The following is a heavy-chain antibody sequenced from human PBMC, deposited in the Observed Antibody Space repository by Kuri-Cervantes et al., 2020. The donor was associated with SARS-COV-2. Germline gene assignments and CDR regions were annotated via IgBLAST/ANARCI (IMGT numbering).Heavy chain of an antibody. CDR3: ARHRYGLAPFDY. J-gene: IGHJ4*02. CDR2: IYYSGST. V-gene: IGHV4-59*05. Sequence: SETLSLTCTVSGGSISSYYWSWIRQPAGKGLEWIGRIYYSGSTYYNPSLKSRVTISVDTSKNQFSLKLSSVTAADTAVYYCARHRYGLAPFDYWGQGTLVTVSS. D-gene: IGHD1-1*01. CDR1: GGSISSYY.